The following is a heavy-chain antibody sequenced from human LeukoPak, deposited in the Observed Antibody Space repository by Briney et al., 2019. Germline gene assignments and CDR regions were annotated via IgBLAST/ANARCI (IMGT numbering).Heavy chain of an antibody. D-gene: IGHD1-7*01. Sequence: GGSLRLSCAASGFTFSSYAMHWVRQAPGKGLEWVAVISYDGSNKYYADSVKGRFTISRDNSKNTLYLQMNSLRAEDTAVYYCAIITGTYRNLDYWGQGTLVTVSS. CDR3: AIITGTYRNLDY. V-gene: IGHV3-30-3*01. CDR1: GFTFSSYA. J-gene: IGHJ4*02. CDR2: ISYDGSNK.